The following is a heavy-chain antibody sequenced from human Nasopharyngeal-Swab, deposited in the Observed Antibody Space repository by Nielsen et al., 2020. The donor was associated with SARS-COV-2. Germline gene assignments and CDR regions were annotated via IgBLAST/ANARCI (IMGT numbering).Heavy chain of an antibody. V-gene: IGHV4-39*01. Sequence: SETLSLTCTVSGGSISSSSYYWGWMRQPPGKGLEWIGSIYYSGSTYYNPSLKSRVTISVDTSKNQFSLKLSSVTAADTAVYYCTRTYYDILTGYLKFDPWGQGTLVTVSS. CDR2: IYYSGST. D-gene: IGHD3-9*01. J-gene: IGHJ5*02. CDR1: GGSISSSSYY. CDR3: TRTYYDILTGYLKFDP.